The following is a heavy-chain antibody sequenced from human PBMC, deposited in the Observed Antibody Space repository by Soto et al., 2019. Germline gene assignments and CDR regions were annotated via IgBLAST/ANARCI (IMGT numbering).Heavy chain of an antibody. CDR2: ISGSGGTT. D-gene: IGHD2-2*01. CDR1: GFTFSTYG. CDR3: AKRRVPPVSWFDS. Sequence: EVQLLESGGGLVQPGGSLRLSCAASGFTFSTYGMTWFRQPPGKGLEWVSSISGSGGTTDYADSVKGRFTISRDNSKKTLYLQMNSLRADDTAVYYCAKRRVPPVSWFDSWVQGTLVAVSS. V-gene: IGHV3-23*01. J-gene: IGHJ5*01.